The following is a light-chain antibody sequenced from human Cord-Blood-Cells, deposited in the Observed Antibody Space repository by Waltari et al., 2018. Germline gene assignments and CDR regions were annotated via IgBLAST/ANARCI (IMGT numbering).Light chain of an antibody. CDR1: QSVSSY. J-gene: IGKJ4*01. CDR3: QQRSNWPLT. Sequence: EIVLTLFPDTLSLSLGERATLSCRASQSVSSYLAWYQQKPGQAPRLLIYDASNRATGIPARFSGSGSGTDFTLTISSLEPEDFAVYYCQQRSNWPLTFGGGTKVEIK. CDR2: DAS. V-gene: IGKV3-11*01.